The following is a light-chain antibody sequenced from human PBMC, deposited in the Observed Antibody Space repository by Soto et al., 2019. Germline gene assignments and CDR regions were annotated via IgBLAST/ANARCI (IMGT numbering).Light chain of an antibody. CDR2: GAS. CDR3: QQYNNWPQIT. V-gene: IGKV3-20*01. Sequence: EIVFTQSPGTLSLSPGERATLSCRASQSVSSRFLAWYQQKPGQAPRLLMYGASSRATGIPDRFSGTGSGTDFTLTISRLEPEDFAVYYCQQYNNWPQITFGQGTRLEIK. J-gene: IGKJ5*01. CDR1: QSVSSRF.